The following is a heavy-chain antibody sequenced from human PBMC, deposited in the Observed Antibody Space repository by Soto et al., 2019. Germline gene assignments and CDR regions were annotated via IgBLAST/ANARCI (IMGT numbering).Heavy chain of an antibody. V-gene: IGHV4-38-2*01. D-gene: IGHD3-10*01. CDR3: ARRRDYYDSGSSEGRHAFDI. CDR1: GYSISSGNY. CDR2: LYHIGST. Sequence: SETLSLTCAVSGYSISSGNYWAWIRQPPGRGLEWIGSLYHIGSTHYNTSLESRVTISVDTSKNHFSLELSSVTAADTAIYYCARRRDYYDSGSSEGRHAFDIWGQGTMVTVSS. J-gene: IGHJ3*02.